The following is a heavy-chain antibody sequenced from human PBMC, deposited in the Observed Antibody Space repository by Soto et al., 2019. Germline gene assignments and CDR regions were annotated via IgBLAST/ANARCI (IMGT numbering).Heavy chain of an antibody. CDR1: GFTFSSYA. V-gene: IGHV3-30-3*01. CDR3: ARDNTYGGGDCPPKYFQH. CDR2: ISYDGSNK. Sequence: QVQLVESGGGVVQPGRSLRLSCAASGFTFSSYAMHWVRQAPGKGLEWVAVISYDGSNKYYADSGKGRFTISRDNSKNTLYPQMNSLRAEDKAVYYCARDNTYGGGDCPPKYFQHWGQGTLVTVSS. J-gene: IGHJ1*01. D-gene: IGHD2-21*02.